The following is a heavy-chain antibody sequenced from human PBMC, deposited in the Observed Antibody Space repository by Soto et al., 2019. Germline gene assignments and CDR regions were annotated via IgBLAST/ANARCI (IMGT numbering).Heavy chain of an antibody. Sequence: SETLSLTCTVSGGSISSYYWSWIRQPPGKGLEWIGYIYYSGSTNYNPSLKSRVTISVDTSKNQFSLKLSSVTAADTAVYYCASTGYSSSWNWFDPWGQGTLVTVS. CDR3: ASTGYSSSWNWFDP. J-gene: IGHJ5*02. D-gene: IGHD6-13*01. CDR1: GGSISSYY. V-gene: IGHV4-59*01. CDR2: IYYSGST.